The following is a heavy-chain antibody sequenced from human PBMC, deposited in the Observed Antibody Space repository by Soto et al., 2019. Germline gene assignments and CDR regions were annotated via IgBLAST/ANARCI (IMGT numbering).Heavy chain of an antibody. CDR1: GGSFSGYY. J-gene: IGHJ6*03. D-gene: IGHD3-9*01. Sequence: SETLSLTCAVYGGSFSGYYWSWIRQPPGKGLEWIGEINHSGSTNYNPSLKSRVTISVDTSKNQFSLKLSPVTAADTAVYYCARGQFGWFANVYYYYMDVWGKGTTVTVSS. CDR2: INHSGST. CDR3: ARGQFGWFANVYYYYMDV. V-gene: IGHV4-34*01.